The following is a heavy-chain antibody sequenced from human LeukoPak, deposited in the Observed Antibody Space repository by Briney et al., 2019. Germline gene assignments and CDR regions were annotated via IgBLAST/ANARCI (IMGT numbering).Heavy chain of an antibody. CDR3: ARDLSEYQLLLIGYYYMDV. CDR2: INPNSGGT. CDR1: GYTFTGYY. V-gene: IGHV1-2*02. D-gene: IGHD2-2*01. J-gene: IGHJ6*03. Sequence: ASVKVSCKASGYTFTGYYMHWVRQAPGQGLEWMGWINPNSGGTNYAQKFQGRVTMTRDTSISTAYMELSRLRSDDTAVYYCARDLSEYQLLLIGYYYMDVWGKGTTVTVSS.